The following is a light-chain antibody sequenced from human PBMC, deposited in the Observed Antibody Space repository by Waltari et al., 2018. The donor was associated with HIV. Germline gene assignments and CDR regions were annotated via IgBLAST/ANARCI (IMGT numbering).Light chain of an antibody. CDR1: SSDVGGYNY. CDR3: GSYTSSSTLV. J-gene: IGLJ1*01. CDR2: DVS. V-gene: IGLV2-14*01. Sequence: QSALAQPASVSGSPGQSITISCTGPSSDVGGYNYDSWYQQYAGKAPKLMIYDVSNRPSGVSNRFSGSKSGNTASLTISGLQTEDEADYYCGSYTSSSTLVFGTGTKVTVL.